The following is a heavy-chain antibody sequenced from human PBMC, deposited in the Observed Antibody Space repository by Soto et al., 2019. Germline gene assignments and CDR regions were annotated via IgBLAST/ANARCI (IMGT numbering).Heavy chain of an antibody. V-gene: IGHV3-7*03. CDR3: AREHYESSGYYSGGGFEDY. J-gene: IGHJ4*02. D-gene: IGHD3-22*01. CDR2: IKRDGSEK. CDR1: GFTFSNYW. Sequence: HPGGSLRLSCAVSGFTFSNYWMSWVRQAPGKGLEWVANIKRDGSEKYYVDSVKGRFTISRDNAKNSLYLQMNSLRADDTAVYYCAREHYESSGYYSGGGFEDYWGQGTQVTVSS.